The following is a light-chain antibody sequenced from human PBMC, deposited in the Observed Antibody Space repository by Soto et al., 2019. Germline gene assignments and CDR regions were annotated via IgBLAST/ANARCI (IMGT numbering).Light chain of an antibody. V-gene: IGKV3-20*01. CDR2: GAS. J-gene: IGKJ1*01. CDR3: QQYGSSGT. Sequence: EIVLTQSPFTLSLSPVERATLSFIASQSVSNNYLAWYQQKPGQAPRLLIYGASNRATGIPDRFSGSGSGTDFTLTISRLEPEDFAVYYCQQYGSSGTFGQGTKVGIK. CDR1: QSVSNNY.